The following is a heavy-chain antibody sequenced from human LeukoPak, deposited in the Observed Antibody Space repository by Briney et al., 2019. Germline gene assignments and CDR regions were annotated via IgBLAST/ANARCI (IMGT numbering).Heavy chain of an antibody. Sequence: GGSLRLSCAASGFTFSSYSMNWVRQAPGKGLEWVSSISSSSSYIYYADSVKGRFTISRENAKNSLYLQMNSLRAEDTAVYYCARDPAPSSSWHWVSGGYWFDPWGQGTLVTVSS. CDR1: GFTFSSYS. D-gene: IGHD6-13*01. CDR2: ISSSSSYI. CDR3: ARDPAPSSSWHWVSGGYWFDP. J-gene: IGHJ5*02. V-gene: IGHV3-21*01.